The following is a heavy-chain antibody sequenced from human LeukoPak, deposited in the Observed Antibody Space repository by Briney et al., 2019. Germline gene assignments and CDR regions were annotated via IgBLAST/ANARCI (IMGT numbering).Heavy chain of an antibody. J-gene: IGHJ4*02. CDR2: IHHSGST. CDR3: AGHVSAAAGGR. D-gene: IGHD6-13*01. CDR1: GGSISSYY. Sequence: SETLSLTCTVSGGSISSYYWSWIRQPAGKGLEWIGEIHHSGSTKYNPSLKSRVTISLDTSKNQFSLKLNSMTAADTAVYYCAGHVSAAAGGRWGQGTLVTVSS. V-gene: IGHV4-34*01.